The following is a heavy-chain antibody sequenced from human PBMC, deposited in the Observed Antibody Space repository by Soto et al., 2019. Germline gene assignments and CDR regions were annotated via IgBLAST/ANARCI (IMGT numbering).Heavy chain of an antibody. J-gene: IGHJ4*02. D-gene: IGHD6-13*01. Sequence: QVQLQESGPGLVKPSETLSLTCTVSGGSIGNSYWSWIRQSPGKGLEWIGYIYYSGSSNYNPSLKSQVSLYVDTPKNQFSLKLSSVTAADTAVYYCARRSSSWPIFDYWGQGTLVIVSS. CDR3: ARRSSSWPIFDY. CDR1: GGSIGNSY. CDR2: IYYSGSS. V-gene: IGHV4-59*08.